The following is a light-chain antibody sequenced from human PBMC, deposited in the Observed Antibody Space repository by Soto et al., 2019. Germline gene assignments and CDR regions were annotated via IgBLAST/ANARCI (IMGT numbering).Light chain of an antibody. CDR2: AVS. CDR1: SSDVGGYNF. J-gene: IGLJ2*01. V-gene: IGLV2-14*01. Sequence: QSALTQPASVSGSPGQSITISCTGTSSDVGGYNFVSWYQHHPGKAPKLMIFAVSNRPSGVSNRFSGSKSGNTASLTISGLQAEYEAAYYCSSYTSSSTVVFGGGTKLTVL. CDR3: SSYTSSSTVV.